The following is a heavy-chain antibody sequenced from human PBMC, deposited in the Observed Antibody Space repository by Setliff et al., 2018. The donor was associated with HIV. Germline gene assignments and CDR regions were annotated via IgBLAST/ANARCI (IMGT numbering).Heavy chain of an antibody. J-gene: IGHJ6*02. V-gene: IGHV4-61*02. CDR3: VREQYHFVVDYYYYYGMDV. CDR1: VGSVSSGNHY. D-gene: IGHD2-15*01. Sequence: SETLSLTCTVSVGSVSSGNHYWSWIRQPAGKGLEWIGRIFRAGNATYSPSLKSRATMSIDASQNQFSLKLKHVTAADTAVYYCVREQYHFVVDYYYYYGMDVWGQGNTVTVS. CDR2: IFRAGNA.